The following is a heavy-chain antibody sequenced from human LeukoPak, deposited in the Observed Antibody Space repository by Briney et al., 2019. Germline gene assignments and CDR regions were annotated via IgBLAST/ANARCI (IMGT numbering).Heavy chain of an antibody. CDR2: VSGSGGST. CDR3: AKRVDYGSGSRLTN. D-gene: IGHD3-10*01. Sequence: PGGSLRLSCAASGFTFSSYAMSWVRQAPGKGLEWVSAVSGSGGSTYYADSVKGRFTISRDNSKNALYLQMNSLRAEDTAVYYCAKRVDYGSGSRLTNWGQGTLVTDSS. V-gene: IGHV3-23*01. J-gene: IGHJ4*02. CDR1: GFTFSSYA.